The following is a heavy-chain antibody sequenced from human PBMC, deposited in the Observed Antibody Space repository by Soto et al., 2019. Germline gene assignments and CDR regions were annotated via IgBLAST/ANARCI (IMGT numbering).Heavy chain of an antibody. D-gene: IGHD1-26*01. J-gene: IGHJ4*02. CDR2: ISGSGGST. Sequence: GGSLRLSCTSSGFTFSIFGMSWVRQAPGKGLEWVSDISGSGGSTNYADSVKGRFTVSRDNSKNTLYVQMNSLRAEDTAVYYCAKGAAAGTGATIEYWGQGTLVTVSS. CDR3: AKGAAAGTGATIEY. CDR1: GFTFSIFG. V-gene: IGHV3-23*01.